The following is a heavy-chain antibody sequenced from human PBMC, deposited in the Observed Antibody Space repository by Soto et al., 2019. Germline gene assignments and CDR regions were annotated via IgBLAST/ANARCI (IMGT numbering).Heavy chain of an antibody. D-gene: IGHD4-4*01. J-gene: IGHJ4*02. CDR1: GFTFRSHW. V-gene: IGHV3-74*01. CDR2: INSDGSST. CDR3: ARGGYSNLRFDY. Sequence: GGSLRLSCAVSGFTFRSHWMHWVRQAPGKGLLWVSRINSDGSSTDYADSVRGRFTLSRDSAKNTRFLRVNSLRAEDTAVYYCARGGYSNLRFDYWGQGTLVTVAS.